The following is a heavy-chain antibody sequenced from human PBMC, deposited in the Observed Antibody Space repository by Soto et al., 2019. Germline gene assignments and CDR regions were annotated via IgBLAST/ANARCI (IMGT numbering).Heavy chain of an antibody. D-gene: IGHD3-9*01. Sequence: QVPLVQSGAEVKKPGASVKVSCKASGYTFTGYYMHWVRQAPGQGLEWMGWINPNSGGTNYAQKFQGWVTMTRDTSISTAYMELSRLRSDDTAVYYCARDRGGGDILTLTYYYGMDVWGQGTTVTVSS. J-gene: IGHJ6*02. CDR3: ARDRGGGDILTLTYYYGMDV. CDR1: GYTFTGYY. CDR2: INPNSGGT. V-gene: IGHV1-2*04.